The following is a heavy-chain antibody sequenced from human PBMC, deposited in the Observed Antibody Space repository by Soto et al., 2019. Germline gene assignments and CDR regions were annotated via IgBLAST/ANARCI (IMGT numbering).Heavy chain of an antibody. CDR1: GGTFSSYA. J-gene: IGHJ5*02. CDR3: ARAGLEGGYGGNTA. CDR2: IIPIFGTA. D-gene: IGHD4-17*01. V-gene: IGHV1-69*06. Sequence: ASVKVSCKASGGTFSSYAISWVRQAPGQGLEWMGGIIPIFGTANYAQKFQGRVTITADKSTSTAYMELSSLRSEDTAVYYCARAGLEGGYGGNTAWGQGTLVTVSS.